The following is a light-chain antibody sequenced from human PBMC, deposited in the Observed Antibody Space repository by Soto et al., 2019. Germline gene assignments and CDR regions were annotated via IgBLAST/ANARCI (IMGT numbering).Light chain of an antibody. J-gene: IGKJ1*01. Sequence: IVLTQSPVTLALSPGESAVLSCRASQSVSTSLAWYQHKPGQAPRLFIYDASKRAPGIPARFTGSGSGTDFPLTISILEPEDIAVYYCQVRDVWPSFGQGTKVEIK. CDR1: QSVSTS. CDR2: DAS. CDR3: QVRDVWPS. V-gene: IGKV3-11*01.